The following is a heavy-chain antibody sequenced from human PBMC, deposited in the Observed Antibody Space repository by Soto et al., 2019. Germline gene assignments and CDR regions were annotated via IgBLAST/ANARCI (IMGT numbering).Heavy chain of an antibody. CDR2: ISSGGSYR. J-gene: IGHJ3*02. V-gene: IGHV3-21*01. CDR1: GFTFNDFS. Sequence: GSLRLSCAASGFTFNDFSMNWVRQAPVKGLEWVSSISSGGSYRFYADSMKGRFTISRDNTKKSLYLQMNSLRAEDTAVFYCARSLRAVAGLDSFDIWGQGTVVTVSS. D-gene: IGHD6-19*01. CDR3: ARSLRAVAGLDSFDI.